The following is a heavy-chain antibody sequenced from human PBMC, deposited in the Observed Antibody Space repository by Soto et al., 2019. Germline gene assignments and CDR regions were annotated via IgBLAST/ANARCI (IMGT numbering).Heavy chain of an antibody. V-gene: IGHV3-13*01. CDR3: ARGGNWNDVGSSNWFDP. D-gene: IGHD1-1*01. CDR1: GLTFSSYD. CDR2: IGTAGDT. J-gene: IGHJ5*02. Sequence: PGGSLRLSCAASGLTFSSYDMRWVRQATGEGLEWVSAIGTAGDTYYPGSVKGRFTISRENAKNSLYLQMNSLRAGDTAVYYCARGGNWNDVGSSNWFDPWGQGTLVTVSS.